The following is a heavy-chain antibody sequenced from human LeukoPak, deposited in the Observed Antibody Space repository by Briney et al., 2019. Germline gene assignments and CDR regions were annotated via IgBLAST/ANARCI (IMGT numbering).Heavy chain of an antibody. D-gene: IGHD3-3*01. J-gene: IGHJ6*03. CDR2: INHSGST. V-gene: IGHV4-39*07. CDR1: GGSTSSGSHY. Sequence: KPSETLSLACTVPGGSTSSGSHYWGWIRQPPGKGLEWIGEINHSGSTNYNPSLKSRVTISVDTSKNQFSLKLSSVTAADTAVYYCARGRRLRFLSGWHYYYYMVVWGKGTTVTASS. CDR3: ARGRRLRFLSGWHYYYYMVV.